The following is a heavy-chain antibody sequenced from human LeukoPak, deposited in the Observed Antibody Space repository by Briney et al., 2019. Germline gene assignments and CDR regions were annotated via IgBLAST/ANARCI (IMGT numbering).Heavy chain of an antibody. J-gene: IGHJ5*02. CDR1: GYTFTSYG. CDR2: ISAYNGNT. V-gene: IGHV1-18*01. Sequence: ASVKVSCKASGYTFTSYGISWVRQAPGQGLEWMGWISAYNGNTNYAQKLQGRVTMTTDTSTSTAYMELRSLGSDDTAVYYCARDYYYGSLFGFDPWGQGTLVTVSS. CDR3: ARDYYYGSLFGFDP. D-gene: IGHD3-10*01.